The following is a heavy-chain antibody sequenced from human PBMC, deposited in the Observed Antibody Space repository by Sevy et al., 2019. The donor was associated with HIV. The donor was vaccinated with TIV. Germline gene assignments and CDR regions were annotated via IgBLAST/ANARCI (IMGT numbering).Heavy chain of an antibody. J-gene: IGHJ4*02. CDR2: FDPTGGTR. D-gene: IGHD2-15*01. CDR1: GYTFTTYY. Sequence: ASVKVSCKASGYTFTTYYIYWVRQAPGQGLEWIGIFDPTGGTRSYAQKFQGRLTMTGDTSTSTVYMELRSLRSDDTAVYYCARDGPERGSADYWGQGTLVTVSS. CDR3: ARDGPERGSADY. V-gene: IGHV1-46*01.